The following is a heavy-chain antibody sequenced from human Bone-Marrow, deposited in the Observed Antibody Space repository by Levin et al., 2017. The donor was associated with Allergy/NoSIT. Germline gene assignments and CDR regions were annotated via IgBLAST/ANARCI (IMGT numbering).Heavy chain of an antibody. CDR1: GFTLNNAW. D-gene: IGHD2-8*01. CDR2: FKGKTDGGTT. V-gene: IGHV3-15*07. CDR3: STVRYCTSGVCYARFYYYYGMDG. Sequence: PGGSLRLSCAVSGFTLNNAWINWVRQAPGKGLEWVGRFKGKTDGGTTDYAAPVKGRFTISRDDSKNMLYLQMNSLKTEDTAVYYCSTVRYCTSGVCYARFYYYYGMDGWGHGTTVTGSS. J-gene: IGHJ6*02.